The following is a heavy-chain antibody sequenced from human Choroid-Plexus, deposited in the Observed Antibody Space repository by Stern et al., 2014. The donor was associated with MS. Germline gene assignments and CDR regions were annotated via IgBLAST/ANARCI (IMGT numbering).Heavy chain of an antibody. Sequence: VQLVESGAEVKKPGASVKVSCKTSGYIFTGYYIHWVRQALGPGLERMAWSNPNTGGQKYAQKFQGRVTMSRDTSISTAYVELSSLTSDDTAVYYCARDQRGITIFGVVTDYYYLGMDVWGQGTTVTVSS. CDR1: GYIFTGYY. CDR3: ARDQRGITIFGVVTDYYYLGMDV. V-gene: IGHV1-2*02. J-gene: IGHJ6*02. CDR2: SNPNTGGQ. D-gene: IGHD3-3*01.